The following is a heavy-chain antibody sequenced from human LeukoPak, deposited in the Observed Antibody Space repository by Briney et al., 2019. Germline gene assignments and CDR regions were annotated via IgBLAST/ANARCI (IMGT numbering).Heavy chain of an antibody. CDR2: ISGSGGST. Sequence: GGSLRLSCAASGFTFSSYAMSWVRQAPGKGLEWVSAISGSGGSTYYADSVKGRFTISRDNSKNTLYLQMNSLRAEDTAVYYCAKLGEKGYCSSTSCRMYYFDYWGQGTLVTVSS. CDR1: GFTFSSYA. V-gene: IGHV3-23*01. CDR3: AKLGEKGYCSSTSCRMYYFDY. D-gene: IGHD2-2*01. J-gene: IGHJ4*02.